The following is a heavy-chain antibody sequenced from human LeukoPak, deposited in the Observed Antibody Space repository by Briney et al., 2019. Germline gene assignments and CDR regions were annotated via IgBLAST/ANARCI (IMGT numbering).Heavy chain of an antibody. V-gene: IGHV3-66*01. CDR3: ARTTKTYYYDSSGYYYDY. CDR1: GFTVSSNY. CDR2: IYSGGST. Sequence: GGSLRLSCAASGFTVSSNYMSWVRQAPGKGLEWVSVIYSGGSTYYADSVKGRFTISRDNSKNTLYLQMNSLRAEDTAVYYCARTTKTYYYDSSGYYYDYWGQGTLVTVSS. D-gene: IGHD3-22*01. J-gene: IGHJ4*02.